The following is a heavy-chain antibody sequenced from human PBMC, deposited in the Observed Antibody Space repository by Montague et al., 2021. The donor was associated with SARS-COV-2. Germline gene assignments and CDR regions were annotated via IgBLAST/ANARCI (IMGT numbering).Heavy chain of an antibody. Sequence: SETLSLTCNVSGGSMNDYYWSWTRQSPGKGLEWIGYIYYTGTTNYNPSLKSRVTISIDTSNNHFSLNLKSVTAADSAVYYCAGGADIVGAMDWGQGTLVAVSS. J-gene: IGHJ4*02. CDR3: AGGADIVGAMD. CDR2: IYYTGTT. CDR1: GGSMNDYY. V-gene: IGHV4-59*01. D-gene: IGHD1-26*01.